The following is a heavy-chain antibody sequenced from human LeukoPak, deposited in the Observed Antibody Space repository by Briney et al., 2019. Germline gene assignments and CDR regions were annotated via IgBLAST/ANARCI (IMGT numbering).Heavy chain of an antibody. V-gene: IGHV1-3*03. CDR3: AKDTGYLGYCSSTSCLGAIYI. J-gene: IGHJ3*02. CDR1: GYTFTSYA. D-gene: IGHD2-2*01. CDR2: INAGNGNT. Sequence: ASVKVSCEASGYTFTSYATHWVRQAPGQRLEWMGWINAGNGNTKYSQAFQGRVTITRDTSASTAYMELSSLRSEDTAVYYCAKDTGYLGYCSSTSCLGAIYIWGQGTMVTHSS.